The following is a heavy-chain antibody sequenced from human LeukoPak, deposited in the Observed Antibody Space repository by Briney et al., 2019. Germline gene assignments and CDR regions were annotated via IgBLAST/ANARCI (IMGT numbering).Heavy chain of an antibody. CDR1: GYAFTTYG. J-gene: IGHJ4*02. D-gene: IGHD3-3*01. CDR2: INANNGDT. CDR3: TRDFVLLTSYDVFEN. V-gene: IGHV1-18*01. Sequence: ASVNVSCTASGYAFTTYGISWVRQAPGQRLEWMGWINANNGDTHYAQKLQGRITMTTDTSTSTVYMELRSLRSDDTAVYYCTRDFVLLTSYDVFENWGQGTLVTVSS.